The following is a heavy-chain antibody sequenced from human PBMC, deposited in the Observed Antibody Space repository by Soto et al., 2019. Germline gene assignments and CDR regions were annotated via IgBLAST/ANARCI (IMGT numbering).Heavy chain of an antibody. D-gene: IGHD2-2*01. CDR1: GGTFSSYA. J-gene: IGHJ6*02. V-gene: IGHV1-69*01. CDR2: IIPISGTA. CDR3: ARSQGSSTSLEIYYYYYYGMDV. Sequence: QVQLVQSGAELKKPGSSVKVSCKASGGTFSSYAISWVRRAPGQGLEWMGGIIPISGTANYAQKFQGRVTITADESTSTAYMELSSLRSEDTAVYYCARSQGSSTSLEIYYYYYYGMDVWGQGTTVTVSS.